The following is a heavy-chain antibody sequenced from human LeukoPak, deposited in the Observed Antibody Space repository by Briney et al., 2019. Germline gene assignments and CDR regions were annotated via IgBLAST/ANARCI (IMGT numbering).Heavy chain of an antibody. Sequence: ASVKVSCKASGYTFTSYAMNWARQAPGQGLEWMGWINTNTGNPTYAQGFTGRFVFSLDTSVSTAYLQISSLKAEDTAVYYCARGATYYDFWSVSERNYYYYMDVWGKGTTVTVSS. CDR2: INTNTGNP. J-gene: IGHJ6*03. D-gene: IGHD3-3*01. CDR1: GYTFTSYA. CDR3: ARGATYYDFWSVSERNYYYYMDV. V-gene: IGHV7-4-1*02.